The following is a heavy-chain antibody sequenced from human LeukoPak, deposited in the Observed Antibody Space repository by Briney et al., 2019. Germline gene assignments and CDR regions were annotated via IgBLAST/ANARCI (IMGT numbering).Heavy chain of an antibody. CDR1: GGSISSSSYY. Sequence: SETLSLTCTVSGGSISSSSYYWGWIRQPPGKGLEWIGSIYYSGSTYYNPSLKSRVTISVDTSKNQFPLKLSSVTAADTAVYYCARRVSPVTENERYSDYWGQGTLVTVSS. V-gene: IGHV4-39*01. J-gene: IGHJ4*02. D-gene: IGHD1-1*01. CDR2: IYYSGST. CDR3: ARRVSPVTENERYSDY.